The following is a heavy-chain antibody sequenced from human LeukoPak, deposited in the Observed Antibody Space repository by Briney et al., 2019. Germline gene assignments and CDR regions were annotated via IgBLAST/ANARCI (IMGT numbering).Heavy chain of an antibody. J-gene: IGHJ1*01. CDR2: IYYSGST. Sequence: SETLSLTCTVSGGSISSYYRSWIRQPPGKGLEWIGYIYYSGSTNYNPSLKSRVTISVDTSKNQFSLKLSSVTAADTAVYYCAGNSASSYGNQPSWGQGTLVTVSS. CDR3: AGNSASSYGNQPS. D-gene: IGHD3-10*01. V-gene: IGHV4-59*01. CDR1: GGSISSYY.